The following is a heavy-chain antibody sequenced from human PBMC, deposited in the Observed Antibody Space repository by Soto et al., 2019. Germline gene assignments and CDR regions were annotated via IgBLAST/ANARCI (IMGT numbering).Heavy chain of an antibody. V-gene: IGHV3-33*01. CDR2: IWYDGSNK. CDR3: ARQLGEAVYFDY. CDR1: GFTFSSYG. D-gene: IGHD1-1*01. Sequence: PGGSLRLSCAASGFTFSSYGMHWVRQAPGKGLEWVAVIWYDGSNKYYADSVKGRFTISRDNSKNTLYLQMNSLRAEDTAVYYCARQLGEAVYFDYWGQGTLVTVSS. J-gene: IGHJ4*02.